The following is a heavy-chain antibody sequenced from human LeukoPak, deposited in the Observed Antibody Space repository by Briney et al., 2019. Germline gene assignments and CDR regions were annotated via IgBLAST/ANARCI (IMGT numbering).Heavy chain of an antibody. J-gene: IGHJ4*02. CDR3: ARPIGRLGIYFDY. CDR1: GYTFSDYY. Sequence: GASVKVSCKASGYTFSDYYMHWVRQAPGQGLEWMGWINPNSGDTNYAQKFQGRVTMTRDTSISTAYMELSRLKSDDTAVCYCARPIGRLGIYFDYWGQGTLVTVSS. CDR2: INPNSGDT. D-gene: IGHD3-16*01. V-gene: IGHV1-2*02.